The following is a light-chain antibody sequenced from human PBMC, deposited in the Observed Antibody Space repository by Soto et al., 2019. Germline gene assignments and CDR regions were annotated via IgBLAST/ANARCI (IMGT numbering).Light chain of an antibody. Sequence: EIVLTQSTATLSFSPGERATLSCRASQSISSYLAWYQQKLGQAPRLLIYDASNRATGVPARFSGSGSGTDFTLTISSLEPEDFAVYYCQQRSNWPLTFGQGTRLEIK. CDR2: DAS. J-gene: IGKJ5*01. V-gene: IGKV3-11*01. CDR3: QQRSNWPLT. CDR1: QSISSY.